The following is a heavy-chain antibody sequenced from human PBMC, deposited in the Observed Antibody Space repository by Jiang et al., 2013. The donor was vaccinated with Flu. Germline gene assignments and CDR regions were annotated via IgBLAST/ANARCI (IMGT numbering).Heavy chain of an antibody. CDR3: ARAYSNGYFDY. V-gene: IGHV4-59*01. D-gene: IGHD4-11*01. J-gene: IGHJ4*02. CDR2: SGST. Sequence: PGLVKPSETLSLTCTVSGASISSYSWSWIRQPPGKGLEWIGFSGSTNYNPSLESRVTISVDTSKNHFSLKLTSVTAADTAAYYCARAYSNGYFDYWGQGTLVTVSS. CDR1: GASISSYS.